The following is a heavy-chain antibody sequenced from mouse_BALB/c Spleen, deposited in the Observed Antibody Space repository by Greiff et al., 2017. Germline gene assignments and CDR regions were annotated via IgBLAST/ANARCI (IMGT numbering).Heavy chain of an antibody. V-gene: IGHV1-69*02. J-gene: IGHJ4*01. Sequence: QVQLQQPGAELVKPGASVKLSCKASGYTFTSYWMHWVKQRPGQGLEWIGEIDPSDSYTNYNQKFKGKATLTVDKSSSTAYMQLSSLTSEDSAVYYCARRLYDGYHAMDYWGQGTSVTVSS. CDR2: IDPSDSYT. CDR1: GYTFTSYW. CDR3: ARRLYDGYHAMDY. D-gene: IGHD2-3*01.